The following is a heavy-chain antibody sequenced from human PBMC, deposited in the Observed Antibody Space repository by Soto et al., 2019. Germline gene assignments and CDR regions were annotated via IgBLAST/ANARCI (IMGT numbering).Heavy chain of an antibody. CDR2: IYRDGSGT. D-gene: IGHD2-15*01. CDR1: GFTFSSYW. Sequence: EVQLVESGGGLVQPGGSLRLSCAASGFTFSSYWMHWVRQDPGKGLVWVSRIYRDGSGTSYADSVKGRFTISRDNAKNTLYLQMNSLRAEDTAVYYCARELRYCSGCSCSMHFDYWGQGTLVTVSS. CDR3: ARELRYCSGCSCSMHFDY. V-gene: IGHV3-74*01. J-gene: IGHJ4*02.